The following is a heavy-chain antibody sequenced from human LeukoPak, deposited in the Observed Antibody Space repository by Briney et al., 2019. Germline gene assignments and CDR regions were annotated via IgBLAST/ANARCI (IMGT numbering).Heavy chain of an antibody. CDR1: GGSISSSSYY. CDR3: ARGPLKIPEAASFDF. Sequence: PSETLSLTCTVSGGSISSSSYYWGWIRQPPGKGLEWIGSIFYSGNTYYNPSLRSRVTISGDTSKNQFSLKLTSVTAADTAVYYCARGPLKIPEAASFDFWGQGSLVTVSS. CDR2: IFYSGNT. D-gene: IGHD6-19*01. V-gene: IGHV4-39*07. J-gene: IGHJ4*02.